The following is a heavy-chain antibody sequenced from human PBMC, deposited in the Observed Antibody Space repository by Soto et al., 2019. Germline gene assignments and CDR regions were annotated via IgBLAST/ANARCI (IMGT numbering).Heavy chain of an antibody. CDR1: GFTFTSSA. D-gene: IGHD1-7*01. Sequence: GASVKVSCKASGFTFTSSAVQCVRQARGQRLEWIGWIVVGSGNTNYAQKFQERVTITRDMSTSTAYMELSSLRSEDTAVYYCAADRDYSITGTGNWFDPWGQGTLVTVSS. V-gene: IGHV1-58*01. CDR2: IVVGSGNT. CDR3: AADRDYSITGTGNWFDP. J-gene: IGHJ5*02.